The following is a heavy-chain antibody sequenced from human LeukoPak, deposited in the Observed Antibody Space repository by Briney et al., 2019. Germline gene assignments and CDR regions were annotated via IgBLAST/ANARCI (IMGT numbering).Heavy chain of an antibody. Sequence: SETLSLTCTVSGGSISSYYWSWIRRPAGKGLEWIGYIYYSGSTNYNPSLRSRVTISVDTSKNYFSLKLSSVTAADTAVYYCARGGWSLDLWGRGTLVTVSS. CDR1: GGSISSYY. J-gene: IGHJ2*01. V-gene: IGHV4-59*01. CDR3: ARGGWSLDL. CDR2: IYYSGST. D-gene: IGHD3-16*01.